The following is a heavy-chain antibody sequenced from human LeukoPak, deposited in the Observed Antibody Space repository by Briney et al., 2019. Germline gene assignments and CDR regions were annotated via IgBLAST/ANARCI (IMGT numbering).Heavy chain of an antibody. CDR1: GFIFNSHW. D-gene: IGHD3-22*01. Sequence: GESLRLSSAASGFIFNSHWMTWVRQAPGKGLQWLASIRQDGNVRCYVDSVQGRFSISRDNAMNSLYLQMNSLRVEDTAVYYCARWSHDSSGYYWISSWGQGTLVTVSS. J-gene: IGHJ5*02. V-gene: IGHV3-7*01. CDR3: ARWSHDSSGYYWISS. CDR2: IRQDGNVR.